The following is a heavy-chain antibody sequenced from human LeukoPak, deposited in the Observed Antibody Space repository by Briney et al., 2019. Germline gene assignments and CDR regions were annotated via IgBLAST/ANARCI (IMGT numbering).Heavy chain of an antibody. D-gene: IGHD3-22*01. CDR1: GGSISSYY. CDR2: IYTSGST. Sequence: TSETLSLTCTVSGGSISSYYWSWIRQPAGKGLEWIGRIYTSGSTNYNPSLKSRVTMSVDTSKNQFSLKLSSVTAADTAVYYCARVDSSGYYNWSDPWGQGTLVTVSS. CDR3: ARVDSSGYYNWSDP. J-gene: IGHJ5*02. V-gene: IGHV4-4*07.